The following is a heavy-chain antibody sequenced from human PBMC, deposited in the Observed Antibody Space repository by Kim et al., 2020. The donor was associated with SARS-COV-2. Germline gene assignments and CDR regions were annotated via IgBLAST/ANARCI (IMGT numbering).Heavy chain of an antibody. V-gene: IGHV4-34*01. CDR2: HSGST. J-gene: IGHJ4*02. CDR3: ARDSFDY. D-gene: IGHD4-4*01. Sequence: HSGSTNYTPSLKSRVTISVDTSKNQFSLKLSSVTAADTAVYYCARDSFDYWGQGTLVTVSS.